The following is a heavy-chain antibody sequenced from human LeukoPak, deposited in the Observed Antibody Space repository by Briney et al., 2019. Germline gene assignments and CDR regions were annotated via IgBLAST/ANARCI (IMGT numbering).Heavy chain of an antibody. D-gene: IGHD3-10*01. CDR1: GFAFNTYV. CDR3: ARGPPYLFTMVRGVIMRKNYFDY. V-gene: IGHV4-34*01. J-gene: IGHJ4*02. Sequence: GSLRLSCGASGFAFNTYVMSRVRQAPGKGLEWIGEINHSGSTNYNPSLKSRVTISVDQSKNQFSLKLSSVTAADTAVYYCARGPPYLFTMVRGVIMRKNYFDYWGQGTLVTVSS. CDR2: INHSGST.